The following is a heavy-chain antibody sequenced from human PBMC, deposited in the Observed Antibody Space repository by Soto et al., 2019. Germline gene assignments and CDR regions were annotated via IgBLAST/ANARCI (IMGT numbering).Heavy chain of an antibody. CDR1: GGSFSGYY. CDR3: ARAGRITMVRGVKRWFDP. CDR2: INHSGST. V-gene: IGHV4-34*01. J-gene: IGHJ5*02. D-gene: IGHD3-10*01. Sequence: SETLSLTCAVYGGSFSGYYWSWIRQPPGKGLEWIGEINHSGSTNYNPSLKSRVTISVDTSKNQFSLKLSSVTAADTAVYYCARAGRITMVRGVKRWFDPWGQGTLVTVSS.